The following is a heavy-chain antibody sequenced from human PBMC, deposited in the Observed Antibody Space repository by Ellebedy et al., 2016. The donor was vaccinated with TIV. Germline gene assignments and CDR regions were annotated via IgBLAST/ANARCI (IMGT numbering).Heavy chain of an antibody. Sequence: AASVKVSCKASGYTFTRNAMHWVRQAPGQSLEWMGWINAGNGNTKYSQKFQGRVTITRDTSANTAYMELSSLRSEDTAVYYCARLSRVYDSSGYNWFDPWGQGTLVTVSS. CDR3: ARLSRVYDSSGYNWFDP. J-gene: IGHJ5*02. D-gene: IGHD3-22*01. CDR2: INAGNGNT. V-gene: IGHV1-3*01. CDR1: GYTFTRNA.